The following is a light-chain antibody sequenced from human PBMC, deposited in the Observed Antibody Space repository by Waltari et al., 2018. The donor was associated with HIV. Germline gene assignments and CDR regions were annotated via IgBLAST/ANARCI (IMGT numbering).Light chain of an antibody. CDR1: SSDVGAFNY. CDR3: SSYTTTNTLVV. V-gene: IGLV2-14*01. CDR2: EVR. J-gene: IGLJ2*01. Sequence: QSALTQPASVSGSPGQSITISCTGTSSDVGAFNYVSCYQQHPGKAPKLMIYEVRSRPSGVSVRFSWSKSDSTASLTISGLQADDEADYYCSSYTTTNTLVVFGGGTRLTVL.